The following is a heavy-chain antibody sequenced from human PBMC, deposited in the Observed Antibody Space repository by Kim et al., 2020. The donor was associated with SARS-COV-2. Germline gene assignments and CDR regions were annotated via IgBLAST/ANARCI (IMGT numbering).Heavy chain of an antibody. J-gene: IGHJ4*02. CDR1: GFTVSDSY. CDR3: ARGYSGSPLDY. D-gene: IGHD1-26*01. V-gene: IGHV3-66*02. Sequence: GGSLRLSCAASGFTVSDSYMTWVRQAPGNGLEWVSVIYSGGHTYYADSVKGRFTISRDNSKNTVYLQMNSLRPEDTAVYYCARGYSGSPLDYWGQGTLVTFSS. CDR2: IYSGGHT.